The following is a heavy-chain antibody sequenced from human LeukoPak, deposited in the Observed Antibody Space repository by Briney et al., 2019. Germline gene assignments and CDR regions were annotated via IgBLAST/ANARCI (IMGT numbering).Heavy chain of an antibody. J-gene: IGHJ6*03. CDR1: GFTFSSNE. CDR3: ASLPNYDFWSRNRNYYYYMDV. Sequence: GGCLRLSCAAPGFTFSSNEIKWVREAPGKGLGRVSYIISCSITIYSAGAVKGRFTISRDNAKNSLYLQMNRLRAEDTGVYYCASLPNYDFWSRNRNYYYYMDVWGKGTTVTVSS. V-gene: IGHV3-48*03. CDR2: IISCSITI. D-gene: IGHD3-3*01.